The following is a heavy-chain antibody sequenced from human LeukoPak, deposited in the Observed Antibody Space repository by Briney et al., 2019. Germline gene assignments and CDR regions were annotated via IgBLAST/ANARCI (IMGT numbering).Heavy chain of an antibody. CDR1: AYSISSGYY. V-gene: IGHV4-38-2*02. J-gene: IGHJ4*02. D-gene: IGHD3/OR15-3a*01. Sequence: SETLSLTCTVTAYSISSGYYWGWIRQPPGKGLECIGGVYHSGSTFYNPSLKSRVTISADTSKNQLSLKLNSVTAADTAVYYCARHWGNGHGTGAGPIDYWGQGTLVTVSS. CDR3: ARHWGNGHGTGAGPIDY. CDR2: VYHSGST.